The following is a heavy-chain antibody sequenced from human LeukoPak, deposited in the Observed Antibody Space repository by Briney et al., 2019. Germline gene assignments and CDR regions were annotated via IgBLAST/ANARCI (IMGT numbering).Heavy chain of an antibody. J-gene: IGHJ4*02. CDR2: ISGSGGST. V-gene: IGHV3-23*01. Sequence: GGTLRLSCAASGFTFSSYGMSWVRPAPGKGLEWVSAISGSGGSTYYAASVKGRFTISRDNSKNTLYLQMNSLRAEDTAVYYCAKAYSSGWHRALDYWGQGTLVTVSS. CDR1: GFTFSSYG. D-gene: IGHD6-19*01. CDR3: AKAYSSGWHRALDY.